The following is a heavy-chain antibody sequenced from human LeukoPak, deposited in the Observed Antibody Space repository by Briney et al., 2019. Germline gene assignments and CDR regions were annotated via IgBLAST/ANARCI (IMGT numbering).Heavy chain of an antibody. CDR1: GFTFSNAW. CDR3: AKGTGPYYYHGMDV. J-gene: IGHJ6*02. Sequence: PGGSLRLSCAASGFTFSNAWMSWVRQAPGKGLEWVSHISGDGGSAYYGDSVKGRFTISRDNSENSLYLQMNSLRTEDTALYYCAKGTGPYYYHGMDVWGQGTTVTVS. V-gene: IGHV3-43*02. CDR2: ISGDGGSA.